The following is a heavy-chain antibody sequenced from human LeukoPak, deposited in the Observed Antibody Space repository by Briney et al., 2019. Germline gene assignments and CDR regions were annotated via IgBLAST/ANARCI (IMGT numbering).Heavy chain of an antibody. CDR1: GYTFIGYY. CDR3: AREMNYDDFRTTAY. D-gene: IGHD4-17*01. Sequence: ASVTVSRKASGYTFIGYYMHWVRRAPGQGFEWMGRIDSNSGGTNYAQNFQGRVTMTRDTSISTVYMELISLRSDDTAVYYCAREMNYDDFRTTAYCGQRTLVTVSS. J-gene: IGHJ4*02. CDR2: IDSNSGGT. V-gene: IGHV1-2*02.